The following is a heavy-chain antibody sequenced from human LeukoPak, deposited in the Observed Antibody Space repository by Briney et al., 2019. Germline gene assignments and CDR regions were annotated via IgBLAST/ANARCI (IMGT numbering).Heavy chain of an antibody. CDR1: GFTFSSYS. CDR2: ISSSSSTI. J-gene: IGHJ4*02. Sequence: PGGSLRLSCAASGFTFSSYSMNWVRQAPGKGLEWVSYISSSSSTIYYADSVKGRFTISRDNAKNSLYLQMNSLRAEDTAVYYCARDLAEHDDSRFDSSGYHGFDYWGQGTLVTVSS. CDR3: ARDLAEHDDSRFDSSGYHGFDY. V-gene: IGHV3-48*01. D-gene: IGHD3-22*01.